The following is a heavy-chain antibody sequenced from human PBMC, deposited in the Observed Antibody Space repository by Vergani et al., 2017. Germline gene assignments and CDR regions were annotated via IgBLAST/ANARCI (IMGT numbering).Heavy chain of an antibody. CDR1: GYTFTNYD. J-gene: IGHJ6*02. CDR2: MNPNSGGT. V-gene: IGHV1-2*02. D-gene: IGHD3-10*01. CDR3: ARGGKTRYGMDV. Sequence: QVQLVQSGTEVKKPGASVKVSCKASGYTFTNYDINWVRRATGQGLEWMGWMNPNSGGTNYAQKFQGRVTMTRDTSISTAYMELSRLRSDDTAVYYCARGGKTRYGMDVWGQGTTVTVSS.